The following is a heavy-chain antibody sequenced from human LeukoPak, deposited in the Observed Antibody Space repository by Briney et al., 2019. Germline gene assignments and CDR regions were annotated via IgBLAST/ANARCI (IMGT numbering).Heavy chain of an antibody. CDR3: ARDRAVMETVAVVRWFDP. Sequence: ASVKVSCKASGYTFTSYGISWVRQAPGQGLEWMGWISAYNGNTNYAQKLQGRVTMTTDTSTSTAYMELGSLRSDDTAVYYCARDRAVMETVAVVRWFDPWGQGTLVTVSS. CDR1: GYTFTSYG. V-gene: IGHV1-18*01. D-gene: IGHD6-19*01. J-gene: IGHJ5*02. CDR2: ISAYNGNT.